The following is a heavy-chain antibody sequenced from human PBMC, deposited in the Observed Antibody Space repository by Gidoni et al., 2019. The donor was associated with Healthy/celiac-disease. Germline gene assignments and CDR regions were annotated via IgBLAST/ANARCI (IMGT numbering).Heavy chain of an antibody. D-gene: IGHD5-18*01. V-gene: IGHV4-59*01. CDR3: ASTGMVTSEASDYYMDV. CDR1: GGSISSYY. CDR2: IYYSGST. J-gene: IGHJ6*03. Sequence: QVQLQESGPGLVKPSETLSLTCTVSGGSISSYYWSWIRQPPGKGLEWIGYIYYSGSTNYNPSLKSRVTISVDTSKNQFSLKLSSVTAADTAVYYCASTGMVTSEASDYYMDVWGKGTTVTVSS.